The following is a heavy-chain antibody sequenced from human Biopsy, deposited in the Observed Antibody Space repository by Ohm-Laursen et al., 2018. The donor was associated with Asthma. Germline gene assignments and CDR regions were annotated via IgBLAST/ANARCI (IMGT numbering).Heavy chain of an antibody. D-gene: IGHD2-21*02. CDR2: ISFDGSNE. J-gene: IGHJ6*02. Sequence: SLRLSCTASGFSVSTKYMSWVRQAPGKGLEWVAVISFDGSNEYYGDSVKGRFTIARDNSKNTVYLQMNSLRAEDTAVYYCASYEVVTAILPMDVWGQGTTVTVSS. CDR1: GFSVSTKY. V-gene: IGHV3-30*03. CDR3: ASYEVVTAILPMDV.